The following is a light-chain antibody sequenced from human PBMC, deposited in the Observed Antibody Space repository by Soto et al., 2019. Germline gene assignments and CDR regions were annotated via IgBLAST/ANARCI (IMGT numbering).Light chain of an antibody. CDR1: QNINTY. CDR3: QQTFSAPYT. Sequence: DIQMTQSPYSLSAAVGDRVTIACRASQNINTYLNWYQQKPGKAPKLLIFDAASLQNGVPSRFSCGVSRTDFTLTITSLHPEDFSTYYCQQTFSAPYTLGPGTKVEIK. J-gene: IGKJ3*01. V-gene: IGKV1-39*01. CDR2: DAA.